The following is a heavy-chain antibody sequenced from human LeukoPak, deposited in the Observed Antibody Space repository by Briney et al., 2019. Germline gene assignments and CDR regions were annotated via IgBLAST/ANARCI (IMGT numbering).Heavy chain of an antibody. J-gene: IGHJ6*02. V-gene: IGHV3-30*18. CDR2: ISYDGSNK. CDR3: AKDTARRRYFDWLFLGMDV. D-gene: IGHD3-9*01. CDR1: GFAFSSYG. Sequence: GGSLRLSCAASGFAFSSYGMHWVRQVPGKGMEWVAVISYDGSNKYYADSVKGRFTISRDNSKNTLYLQMNSLRAEDTAVYYCAKDTARRRYFDWLFLGMDVWGQGTTVTVS.